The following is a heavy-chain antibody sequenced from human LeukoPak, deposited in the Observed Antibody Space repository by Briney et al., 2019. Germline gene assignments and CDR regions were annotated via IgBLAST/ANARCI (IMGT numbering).Heavy chain of an antibody. V-gene: IGHV3-23*01. J-gene: IGHJ5*02. Sequence: GRTLRLSCAASGFTFSSYAMSWVRGAPGEGLGWGLAISSSGGSTYYADSVQGRFTIHRDKSKNTLYLQMNSLRAEDTAVYYCAKDGGSSWHARYNRFDPWGQGTLVTVFS. D-gene: IGHD6-13*01. CDR2: ISSSGGST. CDR3: AKDGGSSWHARYNRFDP. CDR1: GFTFSSYA.